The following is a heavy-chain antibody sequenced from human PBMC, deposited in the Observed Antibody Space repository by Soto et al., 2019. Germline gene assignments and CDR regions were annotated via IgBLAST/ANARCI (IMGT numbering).Heavy chain of an antibody. D-gene: IGHD4-17*01. CDR1: GFTFSSYA. Sequence: GGSLGLSCAASGFTFSSYAMHWVRQAPGKGLEWVAVISYDGSNKYYADSVKGRFTISRDNSKNTLYLQMNSLRVEDTAVYYCARALGDYGDCWGPGTLVTVSS. J-gene: IGHJ4*02. CDR3: ARALGDYGDC. V-gene: IGHV3-30-3*01. CDR2: ISYDGSNK.